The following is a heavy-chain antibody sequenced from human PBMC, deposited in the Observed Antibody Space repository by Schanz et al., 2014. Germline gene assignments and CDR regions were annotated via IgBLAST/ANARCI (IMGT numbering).Heavy chain of an antibody. V-gene: IGHV3-74*02. CDR1: GFTFSTYW. Sequence: EVQLLESGGGLVQPGGSLRLSCAASGFTFSTYWMHWVRQAPGKGLVWVSHINSDGTTTTYADSVKGRFTISRDNSNNTLYLQMKSLRAEDTAVYYCAKYGGGYSYGFVEYWGQGILVTVSS. D-gene: IGHD5-18*01. J-gene: IGHJ4*02. CDR2: INSDGTTT. CDR3: AKYGGGYSYGFVEY.